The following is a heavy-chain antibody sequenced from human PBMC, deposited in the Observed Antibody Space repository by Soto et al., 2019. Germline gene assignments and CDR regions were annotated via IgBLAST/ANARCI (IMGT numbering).Heavy chain of an antibody. D-gene: IGHD3-10*01. V-gene: IGHV4-39*01. CDR2: IYYSGST. CDR1: VGSMSSSRYY. CDR3: ARRFVTMVRGVIRYYYGMDV. J-gene: IGHJ6*02. Sequence: SETLSLTCTVSVGSMSSSRYYWGWIRQPPGKGLEWIGSIYYSGSTYYNPSLKSRVTISVDTSKNQFSLKLSSVTAADTAVYYCARRFVTMVRGVIRYYYGMDVWGQGTTVTVSS.